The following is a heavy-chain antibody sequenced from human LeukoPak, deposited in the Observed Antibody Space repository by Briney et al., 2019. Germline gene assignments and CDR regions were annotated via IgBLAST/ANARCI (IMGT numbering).Heavy chain of an antibody. CDR2: TYYRSKWYN. J-gene: IGHJ4*02. CDR3: ARDPFSSGWPRD. Sequence: SQTLSLTCALSGDSVSSNSAAWNWIRQSPSRGLEWLGRTYYRSKWYNDYALSVKSRITLNPDTSKNQFSLQLNSVTPEDTAVYYCARDPFSSGWPRDWGQGTPVTVSS. D-gene: IGHD6-19*01. V-gene: IGHV6-1*01. CDR1: GDSVSSNSAA.